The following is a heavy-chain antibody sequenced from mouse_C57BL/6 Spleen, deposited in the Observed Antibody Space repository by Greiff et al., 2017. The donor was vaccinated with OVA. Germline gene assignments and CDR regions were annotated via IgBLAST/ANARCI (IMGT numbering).Heavy chain of an antibody. CDR1: GFTFSSYA. Sequence: EVQLVESGGGLVKPGGSLKLSCAASGFTFSSYAMSWVRQTPEKRLEWVATISDGGSYTYYPDNVKGRFTIARDNAKNNLYLQMSHLKSEDTAMYYCARGKTTVHFDYWGQGTTLTVSS. V-gene: IGHV5-4*01. CDR3: ARGKTTVHFDY. D-gene: IGHD1-1*01. CDR2: ISDGGSYT. J-gene: IGHJ2*01.